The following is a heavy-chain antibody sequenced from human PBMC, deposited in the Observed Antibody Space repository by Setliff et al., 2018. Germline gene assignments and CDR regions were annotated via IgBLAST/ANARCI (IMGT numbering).Heavy chain of an antibody. Sequence: ASVKVSCKASGYTFSNYGVTWVRQAPGRGLEWMGWVTIYNGNTMYAQNLQGRLTLTTDISTSTAYMELGSLTTDDTAVYYCARVESMVRGKNILRHFDYWGQGIQVTVS. CDR3: ARVESMVRGKNILRHFDY. CDR2: VTIYNGNT. CDR1: GYTFSNYG. D-gene: IGHD3-10*01. V-gene: IGHV1-18*01. J-gene: IGHJ4*02.